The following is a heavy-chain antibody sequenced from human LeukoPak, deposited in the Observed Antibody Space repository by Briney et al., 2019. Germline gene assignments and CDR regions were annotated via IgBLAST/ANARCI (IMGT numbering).Heavy chain of an antibody. J-gene: IGHJ4*02. CDR3: AKDFDYGDYFDY. CDR1: GLTFSSYG. Sequence: GRSLRLSCAASGLTFSSYGMHWVRQARGKGLEWVAVISYDGSNKYYADSVKGRFTISRDNSKNTLYLQMNSLRAEDTAVYYCAKDFDYGDYFDYWGQGTLVTVSS. CDR2: ISYDGSNK. V-gene: IGHV3-30*18. D-gene: IGHD4-17*01.